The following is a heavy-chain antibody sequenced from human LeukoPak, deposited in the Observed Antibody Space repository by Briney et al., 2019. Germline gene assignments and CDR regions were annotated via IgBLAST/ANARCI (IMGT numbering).Heavy chain of an antibody. CDR2: ISWNSGSI. D-gene: IGHD4-23*01. CDR1: GFTFDDYA. CDR3: ARTDYGDKPFFDY. Sequence: PGGSLRLSCAASGFTFDDYAMHWVRQAPGKGLEWVSGISWNSGSIGYADSVKGRFTISRDNAKNSLYLQMNSLRAEDTAVYYCARTDYGDKPFFDYWGQGTLVTVSS. V-gene: IGHV3-9*01. J-gene: IGHJ4*02.